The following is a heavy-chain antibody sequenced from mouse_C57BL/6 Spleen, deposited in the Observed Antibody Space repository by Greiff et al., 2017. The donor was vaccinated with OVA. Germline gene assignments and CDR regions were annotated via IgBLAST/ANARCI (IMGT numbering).Heavy chain of an antibody. CDR2: IHPNSGST. CDR1: GYTFTSYW. J-gene: IGHJ4*01. CDR3: ARGSSGYVSMDY. Sequence: QVQLKQPGAELVKPGASVKLSCKASGYTFTSYWMHWVKQRPGQGLEWIGMIHPNSGSTNYNEKFKSKATLTVDKSSSTAYMQLSSLTSEDSAVYYCARGSSGYVSMDYWGQGTSVTVSS. V-gene: IGHV1-64*01. D-gene: IGHD3-2*02.